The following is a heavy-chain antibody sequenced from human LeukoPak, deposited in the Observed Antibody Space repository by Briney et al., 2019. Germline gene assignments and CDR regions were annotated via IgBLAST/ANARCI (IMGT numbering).Heavy chain of an antibody. J-gene: IGHJ5*02. CDR1: GFTFSRYW. CDR2: IRYDGSNK. V-gene: IGHV3-30*02. CDR3: AKDWGYSSGHWFDP. Sequence: PGGSLRLSCATSGFTFSRYWMSWVRQAPGKGLEWVAFIRYDGSNKYYADSVKGRFTISRDNSKNTLYLQMNSLRAEDTAVYYCAKDWGYSSGHWFDPWGQGTLVTVSS. D-gene: IGHD6-19*01.